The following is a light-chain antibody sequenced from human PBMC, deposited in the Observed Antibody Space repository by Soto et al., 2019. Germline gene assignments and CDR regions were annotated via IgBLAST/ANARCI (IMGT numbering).Light chain of an antibody. J-gene: IGKJ1*01. CDR3: QQRTNWPPT. V-gene: IGKV3-11*01. CDR1: QSVSSN. CDR2: GAS. Sequence: EIVLTQSPATLSLSPGERATLSCRASQSVSSNLAWYQQKPGQAPRLLIYGASTRATGIPARFSGSGSGTDFTLTISSLEPEDFAVYFCQQRTNWPPTFGQGTKVDIK.